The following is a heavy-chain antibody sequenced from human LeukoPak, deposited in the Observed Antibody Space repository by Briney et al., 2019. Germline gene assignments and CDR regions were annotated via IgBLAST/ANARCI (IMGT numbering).Heavy chain of an antibody. CDR3: ARVGYSYGLDY. CDR2: IYYSGST. CDR1: GGSISSGGYY. D-gene: IGHD5-18*01. Sequence: SQTLSLTCTVSGGSISSGGYYWSWIRQHPGKGLEWIGYIYYSGSTYCNPSLKSRVTISVDTSKNQFSLKLSSVTAADTAVYYCARVGYSYGLDYWGQGTLVTVSS. V-gene: IGHV4-31*03. J-gene: IGHJ4*02.